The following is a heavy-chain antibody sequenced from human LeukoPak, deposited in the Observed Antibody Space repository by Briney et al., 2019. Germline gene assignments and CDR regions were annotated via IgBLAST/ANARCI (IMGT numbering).Heavy chain of an antibody. CDR3: ARHLSRRVTAIGYGPNEYYYYMDV. CDR1: GGSISSYY. J-gene: IGHJ6*03. CDR2: VYTSGST. V-gene: IGHV4-4*07. Sequence: TSETLSLTCTVSGGSISSYYWSWIRQPAGKGLEWIGHVYTSGSTNYSPSLKSRITMSVDTSKNQFSLKLSSVTAADTAVYYCARHLSRRVTAIGYGPNEYYYYMDVWGKGITVTISS. D-gene: IGHD4/OR15-4a*01.